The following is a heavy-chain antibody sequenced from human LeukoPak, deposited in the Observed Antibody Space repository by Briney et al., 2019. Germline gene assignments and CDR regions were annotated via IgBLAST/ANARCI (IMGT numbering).Heavy chain of an antibody. CDR1: GGSFSGYY. D-gene: IGHD3-10*01. CDR3: ARAIWFGDPTDAFDI. CDR2: IDHSGST. Sequence: SETLSLTCAVYGGSFSGYYWSWIRQPPGKGLEWIGEIDHSGSTNYNPSLKSRVTISVDTSKNQFSLKLSSVTAADTAVYYCARAIWFGDPTDAFDIWGQGTMVTVSS. J-gene: IGHJ3*02. V-gene: IGHV4-34*09.